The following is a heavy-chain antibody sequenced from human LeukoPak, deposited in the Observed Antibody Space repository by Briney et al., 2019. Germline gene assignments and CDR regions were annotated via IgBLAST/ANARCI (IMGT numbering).Heavy chain of an antibody. Sequence: GGSLRLSCAASGFTFSSDWMSWVRQAPGKGLECVANIKQDGSEKNYVDSVKGRFTISRDNAKNSLYLQMNTLRAEDTAVYYCATSRGFFISWGQGTLVTVSS. V-gene: IGHV3-7*01. CDR3: ATSRGFFIS. D-gene: IGHD3-10*01. CDR2: IKQDGSEK. CDR1: GFTFSSDW. J-gene: IGHJ4*02.